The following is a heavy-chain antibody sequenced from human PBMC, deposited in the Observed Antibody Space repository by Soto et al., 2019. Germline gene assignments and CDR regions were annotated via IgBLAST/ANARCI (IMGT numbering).Heavy chain of an antibody. J-gene: IGHJ6*02. D-gene: IGHD5-18*01. CDR2: ISYDGSNK. V-gene: IGHV3-30*18. CDR3: AKDQVGPGYSWCMDV. CDR1: GFTFSSYG. Sequence: GGSLRLSCAASGFTFSSYGMHWVRQAPGKGLEWVAVISYDGSNKYYADSVKGRFTISRGNSKNTLYLQMNSLRAEDTAVYYCAKDQVGPGYSWCMDVWGQGTTVTVSS.